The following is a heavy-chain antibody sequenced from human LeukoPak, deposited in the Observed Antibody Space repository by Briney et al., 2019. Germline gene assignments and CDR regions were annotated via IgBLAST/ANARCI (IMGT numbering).Heavy chain of an antibody. Sequence: SETLSLTCAVSGYSITNDYYWGWIRQSPGKGLEWLGSVSPSGCTDSNPSLKSRLIISLDTSKNQISLMLSSVTAADTAVYYCASYFGGWHFQHWGQGTLVTVSS. CDR3: ASYFGGWHFQH. D-gene: IGHD3-10*01. CDR2: VSPSGCT. CDR1: GYSITNDYY. V-gene: IGHV4-38-2*01. J-gene: IGHJ1*01.